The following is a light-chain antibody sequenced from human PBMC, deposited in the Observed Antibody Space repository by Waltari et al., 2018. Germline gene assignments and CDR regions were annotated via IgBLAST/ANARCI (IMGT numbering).Light chain of an antibody. V-gene: IGKV3-20*01. Sequence: EIVLSQCLGTPSFSPGEKDTLSCRASQSVGRYLAWYQQKPGQAPRLLIYDASNRATGIPDRFSGSGSETDFSLTISRLEPEDFAVYYCQQHRKLPATFGRGTKVQI. J-gene: IGKJ3*01. CDR3: QQHRKLPAT. CDR2: DAS. CDR1: QSVGRY.